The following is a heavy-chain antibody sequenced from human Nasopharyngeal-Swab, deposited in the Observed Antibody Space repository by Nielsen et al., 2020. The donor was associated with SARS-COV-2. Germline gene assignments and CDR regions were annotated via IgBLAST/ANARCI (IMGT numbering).Heavy chain of an antibody. Sequence: WIRQPPGKALEWLARIDWDEETYYSTYLKTRLTIFKGTSKNQAVLRMINMDPADTATYYCARVRRDEDTAMARYYYYYHMDVWGLGTTVTVSS. CDR3: ARVRRDEDTAMARYYYYYHMDV. D-gene: IGHD5-18*01. J-gene: IGHJ6*03. V-gene: IGHV2-70*11. CDR2: IDWDEET.